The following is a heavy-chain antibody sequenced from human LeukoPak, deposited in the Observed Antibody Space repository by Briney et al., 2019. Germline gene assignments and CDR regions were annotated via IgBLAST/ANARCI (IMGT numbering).Heavy chain of an antibody. CDR1: GFTFGDYA. CDR2: INSDGSST. J-gene: IGHJ3*02. V-gene: IGHV3-74*01. Sequence: GGSLRLSCTASGFTFGDYAMSWFRHAPGKGLVWVSRINSDGSSTSYADSVKGRFTISRDNAKNSLYLQMNSLRAEDTAVYYCARVYRGPYYYDSSGDAFDIWGQGTMVTVSS. D-gene: IGHD3-22*01. CDR3: ARVYRGPYYYDSSGDAFDI.